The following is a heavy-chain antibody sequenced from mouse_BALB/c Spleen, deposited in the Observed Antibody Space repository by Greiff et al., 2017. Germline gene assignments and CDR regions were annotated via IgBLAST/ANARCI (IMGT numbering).Heavy chain of an antibody. CDR3: ARRAVVATDY. V-gene: IGHV14-1*02. Sequence: VQLKQSGAELVRPGALVKLSCKASGFNIKDYYMHWVKQRPEQGLEWIGWIDPENGNTIYDPKFQGKASITADTSSNTAYLQLSSLTSEDTAVYYCARRAVVATDYWGQGTSVTVSS. D-gene: IGHD1-1*01. CDR1: GFNIKDYY. J-gene: IGHJ4*01. CDR2: IDPENGNT.